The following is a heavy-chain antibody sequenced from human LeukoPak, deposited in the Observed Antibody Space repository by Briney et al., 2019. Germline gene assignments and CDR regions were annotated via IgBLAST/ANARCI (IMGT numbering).Heavy chain of an antibody. V-gene: IGHV4-59*01. Sequence: KPSETLSLTCTVYGGSFSGYYWSWIRQPPGKGLEWIGYIYHSGSTKYNPSLKSRVTISIDTSKHQFSLKLSSVTAADTAMYYCARGGDTSSWYAWFDPWGQGTLVTVSS. CDR2: IYHSGST. CDR3: ARGGDTSSWYAWFDP. D-gene: IGHD6-13*01. CDR1: GGSFSGYY. J-gene: IGHJ5*02.